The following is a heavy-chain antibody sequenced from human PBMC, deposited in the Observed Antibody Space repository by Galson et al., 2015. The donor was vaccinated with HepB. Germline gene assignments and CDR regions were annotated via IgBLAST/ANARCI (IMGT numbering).Heavy chain of an antibody. CDR2: IKEDGSEE. CDR1: EFTFSNYW. CDR3: AKMGRWPLATIRLYYNYYMDV. V-gene: IGHV3-7*01. Sequence: SLRLSCAVSEFTFSNYWMTWVRQAPGKGLEWVANIKEDGSEENYLDSVKGRFTISRDNTKNSLYLQMNSLRTEDTGLYYCAKMGRWPLATIRLYYNYYMDVWGKGTTVTVSS. D-gene: IGHD5-12*01. J-gene: IGHJ6*03.